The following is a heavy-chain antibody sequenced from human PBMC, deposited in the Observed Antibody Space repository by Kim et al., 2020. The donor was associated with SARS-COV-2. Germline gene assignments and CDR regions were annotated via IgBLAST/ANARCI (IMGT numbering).Heavy chain of an antibody. Sequence: NPSLKRRVTISVDTTKNQFSLKLSSVTAADTAVYYCARQDTAMLTDAFDIWGQGTMVTVSS. CDR3: ARQDTAMLTDAFDI. D-gene: IGHD5-18*01. J-gene: IGHJ3*02. V-gene: IGHV4-39*07.